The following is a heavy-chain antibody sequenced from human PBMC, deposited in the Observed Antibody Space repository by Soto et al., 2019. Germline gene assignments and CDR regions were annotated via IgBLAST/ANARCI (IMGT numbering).Heavy chain of an antibody. CDR1: GGSIRSGGYS. J-gene: IGHJ5*02. CDR2: IYHSGST. V-gene: IGHV4-30-2*01. Sequence: QLQLQESGSGLVRPSQTLSLTCAVSGGSIRSGGYSWNWIRQPPGKGLEWIGYIYHSGSTLYNPYLRRRVTISVDKSKTQLSLQLSSVTAADKAVYYSARDQLEGNGFDPWGQGTLVTVSS. CDR3: ARDQLEGNGFDP. D-gene: IGHD1-1*01.